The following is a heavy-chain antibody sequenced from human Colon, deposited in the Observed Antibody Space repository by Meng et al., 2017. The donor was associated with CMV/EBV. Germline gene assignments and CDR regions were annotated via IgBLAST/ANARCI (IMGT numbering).Heavy chain of an antibody. J-gene: IGHJ4*02. Sequence: GESLKISCAASGFTFSTYGMHWVRQAPGKGLEWVAFIQFDGTKRYYTDSVKGRFTISRDNSNNTLSLQMNSLRSDDTAMYYCASVLGAGGGDYWGQGSLVTVSS. CDR1: GFTFSTYG. V-gene: IGHV3-30*02. D-gene: IGHD3-10*01. CDR3: ASVLGAGGGDY. CDR2: IQFDGTKR.